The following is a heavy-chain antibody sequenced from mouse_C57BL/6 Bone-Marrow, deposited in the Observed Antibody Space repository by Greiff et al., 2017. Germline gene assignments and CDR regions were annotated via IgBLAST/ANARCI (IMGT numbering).Heavy chain of an antibody. J-gene: IGHJ3*01. CDR3: ASWGLGEAY. V-gene: IGHV1-55*01. CDR2: IYPGSGST. Sequence: QVHVKQSGAELVKPGASVKMSCKASGYTFTSYWITWVKQRPGQGLEWIGDIYPGSGSTNYNEKFKSKATLTVDTSSSTAYMQLSSLTSEDSAVYYCASWGLGEAYWGQGTLVTVSA. CDR1: GYTFTSYW. D-gene: IGHD4-1*01.